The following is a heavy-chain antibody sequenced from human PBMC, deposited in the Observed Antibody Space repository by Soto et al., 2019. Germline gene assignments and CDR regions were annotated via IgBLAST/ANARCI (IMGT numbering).Heavy chain of an antibody. V-gene: IGHV3-33*01. CDR2: IWYDGNNK. D-gene: IGHD2-21*01. J-gene: IGHJ4*02. Sequence: QVQLVESGGGVVQPGGSLRLSCAASGFTFSNYGMHWVRQAPGRGLEWVAVIWYDGNNKYYADSVKGRFTISRDNSNNTLDVQMTSLRAEDTAVYYCARGIHSPFDYWGQGTLVTVDS. CDR1: GFTFSNYG. CDR3: ARGIHSPFDY.